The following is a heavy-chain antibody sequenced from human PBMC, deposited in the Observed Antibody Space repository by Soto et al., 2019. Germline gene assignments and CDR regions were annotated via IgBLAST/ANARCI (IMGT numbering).Heavy chain of an antibody. V-gene: IGHV4-59*01. D-gene: IGHD2-15*01. Sequence: SETLSLTCTVSGGSIGSDYWSWIRQPPGKGLEWIGYIYYSGSTNYNPSLKSRVTISVDTSKNQFSLKLSSVTTADTAVYYCARAQFRHSGYAFDIWGQGTMVTVSS. CDR3: ARAQFRHSGYAFDI. J-gene: IGHJ3*02. CDR2: IYYSGST. CDR1: GGSIGSDY.